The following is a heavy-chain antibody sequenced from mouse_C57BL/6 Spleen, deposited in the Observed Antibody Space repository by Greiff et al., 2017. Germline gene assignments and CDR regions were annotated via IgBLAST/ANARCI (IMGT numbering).Heavy chain of an antibody. V-gene: IGHV1-19*01. CDR1: GYTFPDYY. CDR2: INPYNGGT. Sequence: EVKLQESGPVLVKPGASVKMSCKASGYTFPDYYMNWVKQSHGKSLEWIGVINPYNGGTSYNQKFKGKATLTVDKSSSTAYMELNSLTSEDSAVYYCARCDYDATVYYFDYWGQGTTLTVSS. J-gene: IGHJ2*01. D-gene: IGHD2-4*01. CDR3: ARCDYDATVYYFDY.